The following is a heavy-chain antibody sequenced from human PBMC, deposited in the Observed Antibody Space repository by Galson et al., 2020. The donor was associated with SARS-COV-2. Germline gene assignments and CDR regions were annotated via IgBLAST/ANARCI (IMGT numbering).Heavy chain of an antibody. D-gene: IGHD1-26*01. J-gene: IGHJ3*02. CDR3: AKAYSGNYVDAFDI. V-gene: IGHV3-30*18. CDR1: GFTFSNYG. Sequence: GESLKISCVASGFTFSNYGMHWVRQAPGKGLEWVAVISYDGSNRYYAESVKGRFTISRDNSKNTLYLQMNSLRAEDTAVYYCAKAYSGNYVDAFDIWGQGTMVTVSS. CDR2: ISYDGSNR.